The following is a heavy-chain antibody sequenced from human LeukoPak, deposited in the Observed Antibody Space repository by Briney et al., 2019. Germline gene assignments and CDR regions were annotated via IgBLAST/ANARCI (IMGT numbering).Heavy chain of an antibody. Sequence: SETLSLTCTVSGGSISSYYWSWFRQPPGKGLEWIGYIYYSGSAIYNPSLKSRVTISVDTSKNQFSLKLSSVTAADTAVYYCARDHHSGSSHQVDAFDIWGQGTMVTVSS. CDR3: ARDHHSGSSHQVDAFDI. CDR1: GGSISSYY. V-gene: IGHV4-59*01. J-gene: IGHJ3*02. CDR2: IYYSGSA. D-gene: IGHD1-26*01.